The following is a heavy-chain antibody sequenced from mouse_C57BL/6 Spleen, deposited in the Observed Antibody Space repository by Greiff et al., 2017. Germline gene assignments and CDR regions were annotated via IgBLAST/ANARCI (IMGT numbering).Heavy chain of an antibody. D-gene: IGHD4-1*01. J-gene: IGHJ2*01. Sequence: EVKLVESGGGLVKPGGSLKLSCAASGFTFSSYALSWVRQTPDKRLEWVATISDGGSYTYYPDNVKGRFTISRDNAKNNLYLQMSHLKSEDTAMYDCARDKWEGGRGYCDYWGQGTTLTVSS. CDR3: ARDKWEGGRGYCDY. CDR2: ISDGGSYT. V-gene: IGHV5-4*01. CDR1: GFTFSSYA.